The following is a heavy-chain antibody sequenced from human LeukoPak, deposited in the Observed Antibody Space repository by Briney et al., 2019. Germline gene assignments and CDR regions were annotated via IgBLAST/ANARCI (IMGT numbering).Heavy chain of an antibody. CDR3: ARAPLNYYDRVVVPIGGYFDC. J-gene: IGHJ4*02. D-gene: IGHD3-22*01. CDR2: IYHSGST. V-gene: IGHV4-30-2*01. Sequence: SETLSLTCAVSGGSISSGGYSWSWIRQPPGKGLEWIGYIYHSGSTYYNPSLKSRVTISVDRSKNQFSLKLSSVTAADTAVYYCARAPLNYYDRVVVPIGGYFDCWGQGTLVTVSS. CDR1: GGSISSGGYS.